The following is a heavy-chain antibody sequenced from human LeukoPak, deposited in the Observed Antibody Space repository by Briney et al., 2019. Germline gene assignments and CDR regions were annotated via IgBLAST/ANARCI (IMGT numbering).Heavy chain of an antibody. Sequence: PGGSLRLSCAASGFTFSFYNMNWVRQAPGKGLEWVSYISRDSITTYYADSVKGRFTISRDNAKNSLYLQMNSLRAEDTAVYYCAKDGSTVAGPSDFDYWGQGTLVTVSS. CDR1: GFTFSFYN. CDR2: ISRDSITT. CDR3: AKDGSTVAGPSDFDY. V-gene: IGHV3-48*01. J-gene: IGHJ4*02. D-gene: IGHD6-19*01.